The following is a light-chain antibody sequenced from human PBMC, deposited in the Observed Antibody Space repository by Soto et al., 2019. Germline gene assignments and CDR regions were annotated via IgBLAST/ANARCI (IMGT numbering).Light chain of an antibody. CDR3: QQCGSPIT. J-gene: IGKJ3*01. CDR1: QSVSSSY. V-gene: IGKV3-20*01. Sequence: EIVWTQSTGTLSLSPGERATLSCRASQSVSSSYLAWYQQKHGQAPRLIIYGSSSRATGIPDRFSGSWTGTDFTLTIRRLEPEDFAVYYCQQCGSPITLGPRTKVDI. CDR2: GSS.